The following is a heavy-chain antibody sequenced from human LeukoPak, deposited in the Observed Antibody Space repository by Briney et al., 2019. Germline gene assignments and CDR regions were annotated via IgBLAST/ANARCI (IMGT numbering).Heavy chain of an antibody. J-gene: IGHJ3*02. CDR3: ARERRSSSPGEQQLVRAFDI. V-gene: IGHV7-4-1*01. Sequence: EASVKVSCKASGYTFTNYAMNWVRQAPGQGLEWMGWINTNTGNPTYAQGFTGRFVSSLDTSVSTAYLQIGSLKAEDTAMYYCARERRSSSPGEQQLVRAFDIWGQGTMVTVSS. CDR1: GYTFTNYA. D-gene: IGHD6-13*01. CDR2: INTNTGNP.